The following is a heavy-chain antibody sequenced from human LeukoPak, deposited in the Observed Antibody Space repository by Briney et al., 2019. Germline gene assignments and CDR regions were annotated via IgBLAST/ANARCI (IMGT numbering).Heavy chain of an antibody. J-gene: IGHJ6*04. CDR3: ARVDYYGSGSPSGMDV. Sequence: GGSLRLSCAASGFTFSSYEMNWVRQAPGKGLEWVSYISSSGSTIYYADSVKGRFTISRDNAKNSLYLQMNSLRAEDTAVYYCARVDYYGSGSPSGMDVGGKGTTVTVSS. V-gene: IGHV3-48*03. D-gene: IGHD3-10*01. CDR1: GFTFSSYE. CDR2: ISSSGSTI.